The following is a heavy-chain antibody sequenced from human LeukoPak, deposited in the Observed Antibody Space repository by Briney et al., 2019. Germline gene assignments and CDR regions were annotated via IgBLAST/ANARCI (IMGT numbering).Heavy chain of an antibody. J-gene: IGHJ4*02. D-gene: IGHD1-26*01. CDR2: IYYSGST. V-gene: IGHV4-59*01. CDR1: GGSISSYY. CDR3: ASGRTEDKSDY. Sequence: PSETLSLTCTVSGGSISSYYWSWIRQPPGKGLEWIGHIYYSGSTNYNPSLKSRVTISVDTSKNQFSLKLSSVTAADTAVYYCASGRTEDKSDYWGQGTLVTVSS.